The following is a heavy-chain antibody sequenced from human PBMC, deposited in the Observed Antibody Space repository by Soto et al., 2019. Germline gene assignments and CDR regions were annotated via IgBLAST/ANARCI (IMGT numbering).Heavy chain of an antibody. V-gene: IGHV1-69*01. CDR3: ARDRGRGGYDWDYFDY. CDR1: GGTFSSYA. Sequence: QVPLVQSGAEVKKPGSSVKVSCKASGGTFSSYAISWVRQAPGQGLEWMGGIIPIFGTANYAQKFQGRVTITADESTSTAYMELSSLRSEDTAVYYCARDRGRGGYDWDYFDYWGQGTLVTVSS. CDR2: IIPIFGTA. D-gene: IGHD5-12*01. J-gene: IGHJ4*02.